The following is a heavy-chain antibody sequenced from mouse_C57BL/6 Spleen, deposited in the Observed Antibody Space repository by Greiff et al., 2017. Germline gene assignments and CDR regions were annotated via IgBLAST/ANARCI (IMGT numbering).Heavy chain of an antibody. CDR1: GYTFTSYW. D-gene: IGHD3-2*02. Sequence: QVQLQQPGAELVKPGASVKLSCKASGYTFTSYWMHWVKQRPGQGLEWIGMIHPNSGSTNYNEKFKSKATLTVDTSSSTAYMQLSSLTSEDAAVYYCATQWGQLRLPFAYWGQETLVTVSA. CDR2: IHPNSGST. V-gene: IGHV1-64*01. J-gene: IGHJ3*01. CDR3: ATQWGQLRLPFAY.